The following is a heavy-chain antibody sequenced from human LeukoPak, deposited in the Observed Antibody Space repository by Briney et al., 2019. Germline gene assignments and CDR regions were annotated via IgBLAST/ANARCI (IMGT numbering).Heavy chain of an antibody. Sequence: GGSLRLSCAASGFTFSSYSMNWVRQAPGKGLEWVSSISSSSSYKYYADSVKGRFTISRDNAKNLLYLQMNSLRAEDTAVYYCASARIVGAPSAFDIWGQGTMVTVSS. CDR1: GFTFSSYS. V-gene: IGHV3-21*01. CDR2: ISSSSSYK. CDR3: ASARIVGAPSAFDI. D-gene: IGHD1-26*01. J-gene: IGHJ3*02.